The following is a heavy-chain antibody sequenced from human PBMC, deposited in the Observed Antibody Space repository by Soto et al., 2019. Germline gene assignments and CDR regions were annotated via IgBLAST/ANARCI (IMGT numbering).Heavy chain of an antibody. J-gene: IGHJ3*01. D-gene: IGHD3-9*01. CDR2: INSDGSTK. CDR3: ARVGDWLLSDAFDA. V-gene: IGHV3-74*03. CDR1: GFTFSSYW. Sequence: EVQLVESGGGLVQPGGSLRLSCAASGFTFSSYWMHWVRQAPGEGLVWVSYINSDGSTKTYADSVKGRFTISRENAAQTRYLEMNSLRAEDTGVDYCARVGDWLLSDAFDAWGHGTDFTVSS.